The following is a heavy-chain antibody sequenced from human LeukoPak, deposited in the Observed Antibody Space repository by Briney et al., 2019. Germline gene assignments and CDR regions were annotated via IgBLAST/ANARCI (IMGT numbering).Heavy chain of an antibody. Sequence: GGSLRLSCAASGFTFSSYWMSWVRQAPGKGLEWVANIKQDGSEKYYVDSVKGRFTISRDNAKNSLYLQMNGLRAEDTAVYYCARAHNVYGVTVDYWGQGTLVTVSS. V-gene: IGHV3-7*01. J-gene: IGHJ4*02. CDR3: ARAHNVYGVTVDY. CDR2: IKQDGSEK. CDR1: GFTFSSYW. D-gene: IGHD2-8*01.